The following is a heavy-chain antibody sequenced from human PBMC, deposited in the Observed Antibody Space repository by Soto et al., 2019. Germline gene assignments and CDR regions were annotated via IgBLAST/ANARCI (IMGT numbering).Heavy chain of an antibody. Sequence: GGSLRLSCAASGFTFSDYYMSWIRQAPGKGLEWVSYISSSGSTIYYADSVKGRFTISRDNAKNSLYLQMNSLRAEDTAVYYCARARGYYDSSGCYNDYWGQGTLVTVSS. J-gene: IGHJ4*02. CDR1: GFTFSDYY. CDR2: ISSSGSTI. CDR3: ARARGYYDSSGCYNDY. V-gene: IGHV3-11*01. D-gene: IGHD3-22*01.